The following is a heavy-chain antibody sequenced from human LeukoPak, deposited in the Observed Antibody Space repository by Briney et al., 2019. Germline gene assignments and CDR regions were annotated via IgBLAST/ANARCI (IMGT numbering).Heavy chain of an antibody. J-gene: IGHJ4*02. CDR1: GGSISSGGYY. D-gene: IGHD3-22*01. Sequence: SQTLSLTCTVSGGSISSGGYYWSWIRQHPGKGLEWIVYIYYSGSTYDNPSLKRRVTISVNTTKNQYSLKLSPVTAADTAVYYCARGSLSKTYYYDTSGYYSFDYWGQGTLVTVSS. CDR3: ARGSLSKTYYYDTSGYYSFDY. CDR2: IYYSGST. V-gene: IGHV4-31*03.